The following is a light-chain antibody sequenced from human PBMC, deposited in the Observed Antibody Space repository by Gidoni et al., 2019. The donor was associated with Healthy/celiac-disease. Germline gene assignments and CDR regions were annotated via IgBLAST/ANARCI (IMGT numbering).Light chain of an antibody. CDR3: QQSYSTPRT. J-gene: IGKJ1*01. CDR1: QSISSY. V-gene: IGKV1-39*01. CDR2: AAS. Sequence: DIQMTHSPSSLSASVADRVTITCRASQSISSYLNWYQKKPGKAPKLLLYAASSLQSGVPSRCSGSGAGTDFTLTISSLQPEDFATYYCQQSYSTPRTFGQXTKVEIK.